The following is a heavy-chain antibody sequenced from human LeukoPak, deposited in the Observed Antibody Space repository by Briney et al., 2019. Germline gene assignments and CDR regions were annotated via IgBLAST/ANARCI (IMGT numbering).Heavy chain of an antibody. CDR3: ARKDIAVAGGFDY. Sequence: GGSLRLSCAASGFTFSSYAMSWVRQAPGKGLEWVSAISGSGGSTYYADSVKGRFTISKDNAKNSLYLQMNSLRAEDTAVYYCARKDIAVAGGFDYWGQGTLVTVSS. J-gene: IGHJ4*02. CDR1: GFTFSSYA. D-gene: IGHD6-19*01. CDR2: ISGSGGST. V-gene: IGHV3-23*01.